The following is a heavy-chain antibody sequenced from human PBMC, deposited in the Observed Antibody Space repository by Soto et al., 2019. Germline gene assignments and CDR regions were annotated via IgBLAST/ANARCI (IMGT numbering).Heavy chain of an antibody. D-gene: IGHD3-10*01. CDR3: ARAGITMVRGGVGYGMDV. CDR1: GFTFSSYA. J-gene: IGHJ6*02. CDR2: ISYDGSNK. V-gene: IGHV3-30-3*01. Sequence: QVQLVESGGGVVQPGRSLRLSCAASGFTFSSYAMHWVRQAPGKGLEWVAVISYDGSNKYYADSVKGRFTISRDNSKNTLYVQMNSLRAEDTAVYYCARAGITMVRGGVGYGMDVWGQGTTVTVSS.